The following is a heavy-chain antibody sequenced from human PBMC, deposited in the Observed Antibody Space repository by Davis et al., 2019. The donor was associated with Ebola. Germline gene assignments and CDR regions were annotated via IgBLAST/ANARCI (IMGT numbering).Heavy chain of an antibody. J-gene: IGHJ6*02. CDR2: INHSGST. CDR1: GGSFSGYY. Sequence: MPSETLSLTCAVYGGSFSGYYWSWIRQPPGKGLEWIGEINHSGSTNYNPSLKGRVTISVDTSKNQFSLKLTSVTAADRAVYYCAAATSGYYYGMDVWGQGTTVTVSS. V-gene: IGHV4-34*01. D-gene: IGHD1-26*01. CDR3: AAATSGYYYGMDV.